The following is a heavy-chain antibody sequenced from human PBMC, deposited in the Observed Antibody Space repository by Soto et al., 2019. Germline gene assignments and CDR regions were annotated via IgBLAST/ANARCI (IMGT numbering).Heavy chain of an antibody. J-gene: IGHJ5*02. CDR3: AKVPEIRFLECHFDP. D-gene: IGHD3-3*01. CDR1: GFTFSSYA. Sequence: GGSLRLSCAASGFTFSSYAMSWVRQAPGKGLEWVSAISGSGGSTYYADSVKGRFTISRDNSKNTLYLQMNSLRAEDTAVYYCAKVPEIRFLECHFDPWGQGTLVTVSS. V-gene: IGHV3-23*01. CDR2: ISGSGGST.